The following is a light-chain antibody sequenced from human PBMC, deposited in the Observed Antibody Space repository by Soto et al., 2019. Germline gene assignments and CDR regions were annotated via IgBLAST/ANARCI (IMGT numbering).Light chain of an antibody. V-gene: IGLV1-44*01. CDR1: SSNIGSNT. CDR3: AAWDDILNGYV. CDR2: SNN. Sequence: QSVLTQPPSASGTPRQRVTISCSGSSSNIGSNTVNWYQQLPGTAPKLLIYSNNQRPSGGPDRFSGSKSGTSASLAISGLQSEDEADYYCAAWDDILNGYVFGTGTKVTVL. J-gene: IGLJ1*01.